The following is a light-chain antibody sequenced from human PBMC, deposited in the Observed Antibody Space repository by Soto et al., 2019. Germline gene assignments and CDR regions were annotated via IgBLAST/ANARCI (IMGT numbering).Light chain of an antibody. CDR2: AAS. CDR1: QGISSY. Sequence: DIQLTQSPSFLSASVGYRVTITCRASQGISSYLAWYQQKPGKATKLLIYAASTLQSGVPSRFSGSVSGTEFTLTISSLQPEDFATYYCQQLNSYPLLTFGGGTKVEIK. CDR3: QQLNSYPLLT. V-gene: IGKV1-9*01. J-gene: IGKJ4*01.